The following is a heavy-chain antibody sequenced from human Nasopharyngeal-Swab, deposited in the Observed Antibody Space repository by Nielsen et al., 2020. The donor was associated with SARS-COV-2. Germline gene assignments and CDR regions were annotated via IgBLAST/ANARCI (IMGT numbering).Heavy chain of an antibody. D-gene: IGHD6-6*01. V-gene: IGHV4-4*02. J-gene: IGHJ4*02. CDR3: ARAPLYSSSTYYFDY. CDR1: GGSISSSNW. CDR2: IYHSEST. Sequence: SETLSLTCAVSGGSISSSNWWSWVRQPPGKGLEWIGEIYHSESTNYNPSLKSRVTISVDKSKNQFSLKLSSVTAADTAVYYCARAPLYSSSTYYFDYWGQGTLVTVSS.